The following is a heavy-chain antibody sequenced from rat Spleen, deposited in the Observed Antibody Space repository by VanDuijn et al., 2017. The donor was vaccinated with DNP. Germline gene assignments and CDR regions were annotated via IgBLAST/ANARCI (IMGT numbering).Heavy chain of an antibody. CDR1: GYTITSGFD. V-gene: IGHV3-4*01. CDR3: ARWTRYFDY. D-gene: IGHD1-7*01. CDR2: ISYSGST. Sequence: EIQLQESGPGLVKPSQSLSLTCSVTGYTITSGFDWSWIRKFPGNKLEYIGHISYSGSTNYNPSLKSRLSITRDTSKNHFFLHLNSVTTEDTATYYCARWTRYFDYWGQGVMVTVSS. J-gene: IGHJ2*01.